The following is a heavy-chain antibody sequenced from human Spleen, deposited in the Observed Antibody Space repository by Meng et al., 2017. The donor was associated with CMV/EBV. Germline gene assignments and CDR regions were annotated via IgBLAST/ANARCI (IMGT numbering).Heavy chain of an antibody. CDR2: IIPIFGTA. CDR1: GGTFSSYA. CDR3: ARGSYHDAFDI. D-gene: IGHD1-26*01. J-gene: IGHJ3*02. V-gene: IGHV1-69*05. Sequence: SVNSCKASGGTFSSYAISWVRQAPGQGLEWMGGIIPIFGTANYAQKFQGRVTITTDESTSTAYMELSSLRSEDTAVYYCARGSYHDAFDIWGQGTMVTVSS.